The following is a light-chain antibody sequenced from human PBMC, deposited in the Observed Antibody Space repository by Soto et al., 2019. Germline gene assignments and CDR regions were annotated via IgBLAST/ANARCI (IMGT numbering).Light chain of an antibody. CDR1: QGIDTS. J-gene: IGKJ5*01. Sequence: ILLTQSTSSLSASVGDRVTITCRASQGIDTSLAWYQQKPGKAPKLLIYAASNFQSGVPSRFSDSGSGTHFTLTISSLQPEDFATYYCQQLHGYPITFGQGTRLEIK. CDR2: AAS. V-gene: IGKV1-9*01. CDR3: QQLHGYPIT.